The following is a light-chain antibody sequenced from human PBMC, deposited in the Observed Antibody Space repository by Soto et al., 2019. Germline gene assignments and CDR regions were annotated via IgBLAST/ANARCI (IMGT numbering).Light chain of an antibody. CDR3: QQSYSTSH. V-gene: IGKV1-39*01. CDR2: AAS. Sequence: DIQMTQSPSSLSASVGDRVTITCRASQSISSYLNWYQQKPGKAPKILIYAASSLQSGVPSRFSGSGSGIDFTLTIGCLQPADFATYYCQQSYSTSHFGPGTKVDIQ. CDR1: QSISSY. J-gene: IGKJ3*01.